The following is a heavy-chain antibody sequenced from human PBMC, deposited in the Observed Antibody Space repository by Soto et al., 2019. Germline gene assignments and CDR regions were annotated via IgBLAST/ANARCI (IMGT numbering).Heavy chain of an antibody. J-gene: IGHJ2*01. V-gene: IGHV4-31*03. Sequence: QVQLQESGPGLVKPSQTLSLTCTVSGASISSGGYYWGWIRQHPGKGLEWIGFIYYIGTSYYNPSLESRITLSVDTSKNHFSLNLTSVTAADTAVYYCARVLRDVLSDRYYWYFDLWGRGILVTVSS. CDR1: GASISSGGYY. CDR2: IYYIGTS. D-gene: IGHD3-16*02. CDR3: ARVLRDVLSDRYYWYFDL.